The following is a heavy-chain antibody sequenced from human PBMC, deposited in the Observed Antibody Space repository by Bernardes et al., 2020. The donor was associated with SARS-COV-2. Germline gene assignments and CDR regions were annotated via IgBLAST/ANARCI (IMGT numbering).Heavy chain of an antibody. CDR1: GFTFSSYS. CDR2: IRNKGSNYST. J-gene: IGHJ6*02. Sequence: GGSLRLSCAASGFTFSSYSMNWVRQAPGKGLEWVGRIRNKGSNYSTKYAASVEGRFIISRDDSRKLLYLQMNSLKTEDTAVYYCAREVPKYRDSSGYAHYYYAMDVWGQGTTVTVSS. D-gene: IGHD3-22*01. V-gene: IGHV3-72*01. CDR3: AREVPKYRDSSGYAHYYYAMDV.